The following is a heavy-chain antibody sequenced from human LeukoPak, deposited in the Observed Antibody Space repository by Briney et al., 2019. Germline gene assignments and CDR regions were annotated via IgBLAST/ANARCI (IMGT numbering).Heavy chain of an antibody. V-gene: IGHV3-66*01. Sequence: GGSLRLSCAASGFTFSSYSMNWVGQAPGKGREWVSVIYSGGSTYYTDSVKGRFTISRDNSKNTLYLQMNSLRAEDTAVYYCARGPQGKSGSPPYYFDYWGQGTLVTVSS. CDR2: IYSGGST. CDR3: ARGPQGKSGSPPYYFDY. J-gene: IGHJ4*02. CDR1: GFTFSSYS. D-gene: IGHD1-26*01.